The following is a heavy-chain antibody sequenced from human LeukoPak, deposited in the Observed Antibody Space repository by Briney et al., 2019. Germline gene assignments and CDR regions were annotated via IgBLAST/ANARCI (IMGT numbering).Heavy chain of an antibody. CDR1: GYTFTGYY. J-gene: IGHJ5*02. CDR3: ARDKSGAAGTGWFDP. V-gene: IGHV1-2*06. D-gene: IGHD6-13*01. Sequence: ASVKVSCKASGYTFTGYYMHWVRQAPGQGIEWMGRINPNSGGTNYAQKFQGRVTMTRDTSISTAYMELSRLRSDDTAVYYCARDKSGAAGTGWFDPWGQGTLVTVSS. CDR2: INPNSGGT.